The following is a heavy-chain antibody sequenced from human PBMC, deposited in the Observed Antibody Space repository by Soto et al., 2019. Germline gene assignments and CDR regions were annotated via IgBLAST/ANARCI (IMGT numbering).Heavy chain of an antibody. Sequence: PLLSCAASGFTFRSYAMSWVRQAPGKGLEWVSAISGSGGSTYYAYSAKGRFTISRDNCKYTLYLPMNDLSAEDTDVNYCAKDPSGSYLYNNRFDPWCQGTLVTVSS. CDR1: GFTFRSYA. V-gene: IGHV3-23*01. D-gene: IGHD1-26*01. J-gene: IGHJ5*02. CDR3: AKDPSGSYLYNNRFDP. CDR2: ISGSGGST.